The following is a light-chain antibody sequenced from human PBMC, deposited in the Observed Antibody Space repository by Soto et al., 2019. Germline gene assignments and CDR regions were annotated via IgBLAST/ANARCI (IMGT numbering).Light chain of an antibody. CDR2: DVS. Sequence: QSALTQPASVSGSPGQSITISCTGTSSDVSSYNYVSWYQQYPGKAPKLMIYDVSNRPSGVSYRFSGSKSGNTASLTISGLQAEDEADYDCSSYTTSSTHVVFGGGTKLTVL. V-gene: IGLV2-14*01. CDR3: SSYTTSSTHVV. CDR1: SSDVSSYNY. J-gene: IGLJ2*01.